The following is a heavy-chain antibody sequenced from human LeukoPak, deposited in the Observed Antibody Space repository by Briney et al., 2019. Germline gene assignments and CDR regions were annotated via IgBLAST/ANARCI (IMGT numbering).Heavy chain of an antibody. CDR2: INHSGST. CDR3: ARGLEPWYFDL. Sequence: SETLSLTCTVSGGSISSYYWSWIRQPAGKGLEWIGEINHSGSTNYNPSLKSRVTISVDTSKNQFSLKLSSVTAADTAVYYCARGLEPWYFDLWGRGTLVTVSS. D-gene: IGHD3-3*01. J-gene: IGHJ2*01. V-gene: IGHV4-34*01. CDR1: GGSISSYY.